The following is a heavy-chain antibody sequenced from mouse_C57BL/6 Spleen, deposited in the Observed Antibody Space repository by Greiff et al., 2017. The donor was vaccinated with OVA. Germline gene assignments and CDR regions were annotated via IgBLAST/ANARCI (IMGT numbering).Heavy chain of an antibody. V-gene: IGHV1-69*01. CDR2: IDPSDSYT. D-gene: IGHD2-2*01. CDR3: ARWGYQGYFDY. J-gene: IGHJ2*01. CDR1: GYTFTSYW. Sequence: VKLQQPGAELVMPGASVKLSCKASGYTFTSYWMHWVKQRPGQGLEWIGEIDPSDSYTNYNQKFKGKSTLTVDKSSSTAYMQLSSLTSEDSAVYYCARWGYQGYFDYWGQGTTLTVSS.